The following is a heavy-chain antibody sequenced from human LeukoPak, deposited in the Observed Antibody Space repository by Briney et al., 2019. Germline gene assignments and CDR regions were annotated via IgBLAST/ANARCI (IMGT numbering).Heavy chain of an antibody. D-gene: IGHD3-22*01. J-gene: IGHJ4*02. CDR2: IRSKAYGGTT. V-gene: IGHV3-49*04. CDR1: GFTFGDYA. CDR3: TSVDYYDSSGEYYFDY. Sequence: GGSLRLSCTASGFTFGDYAMSWVRQAPGKGLEWVGFIRSKAYGGTTEYAASVKGRFTISRDDSKNIAYLQMNSLKPEDTAVYYCTSVDYYDSSGEYYFDYWGQGTLVTVSS.